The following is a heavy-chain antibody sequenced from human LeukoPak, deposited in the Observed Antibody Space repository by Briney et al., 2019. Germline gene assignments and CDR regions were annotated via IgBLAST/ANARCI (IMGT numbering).Heavy chain of an antibody. J-gene: IGHJ4*02. V-gene: IGHV1-2*06. D-gene: IGHD6-13*01. CDR1: GYTFTGYY. CDR2: INPNSGGT. Sequence: GASVKVSCKASGYTFTGYYMHWVRQAPGQGLEWMGRINPNSGGTNYAQKFQGRVTMTRDTSISTAYMELSKLRSDDTAVYYCARGFPTSIGAAGTDYWGQGTLVTVSS. CDR3: ARGFPTSIGAAGTDY.